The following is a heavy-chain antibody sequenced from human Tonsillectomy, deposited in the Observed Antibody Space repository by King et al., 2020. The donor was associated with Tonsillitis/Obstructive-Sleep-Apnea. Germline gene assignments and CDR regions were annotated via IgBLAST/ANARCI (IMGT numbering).Heavy chain of an antibody. Sequence: QLVQSGAEVKKPGASVKVSCKASGYIFNSFGMSWVRQAPGQGLEWMGWISGFNGNTNYAQKFQGRVTLTIDTSTSTADMELRSLRSDDTAVYYCARDFGGEWHPFHPWGQGTLVTVSS. V-gene: IGHV1-18*01. D-gene: IGHD3-16*01. CDR3: ARDFGGEWHPFHP. CDR2: ISGFNGNT. J-gene: IGHJ5*02. CDR1: GYIFNSFG.